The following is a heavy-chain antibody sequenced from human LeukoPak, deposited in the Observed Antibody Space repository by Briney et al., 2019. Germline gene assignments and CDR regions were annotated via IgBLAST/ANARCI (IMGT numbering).Heavy chain of an antibody. V-gene: IGHV4-4*07. D-gene: IGHD4-23*01. CDR2: FYTSGST. J-gene: IGHJ6*02. CDR1: GGSISSYY. Sequence: SDTLSLTCTVSGGSISSYYWSWIRQPAGKGLEWMGRFYTSGSTNYNPSLKSRVTMSVDTSKNQFSLKLSSVTAADTAVYYCARESPNSLYYYGMDVWGQGTTVTVSS. CDR3: ARESPNSLYYYGMDV.